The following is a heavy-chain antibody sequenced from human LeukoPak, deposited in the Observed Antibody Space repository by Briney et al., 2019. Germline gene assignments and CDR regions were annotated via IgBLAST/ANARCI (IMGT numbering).Heavy chain of an antibody. CDR1: GFTFSNAW. CDR3: TTGYCSGGSCYK. Sequence: GGSLRLSCAASGFTFSNAWMIWVRQAPGKGLEWGGRIKSKTDGGTTDYAAPVKGGFTISRDDSKNTLYLQMNSLKTEDTAVYYCTTGYCSGGSCYKWGQGTLVTVSS. D-gene: IGHD2-15*01. CDR2: IKSKTDGGTT. V-gene: IGHV3-15*01. J-gene: IGHJ4*02.